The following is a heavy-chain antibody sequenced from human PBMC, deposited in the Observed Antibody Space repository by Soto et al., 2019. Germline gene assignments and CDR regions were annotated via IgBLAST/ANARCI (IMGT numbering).Heavy chain of an antibody. J-gene: IGHJ4*02. CDR2: AYHNGLT. CDR3: ARDAAVPGESDRFDY. CDR1: GDSVTSNVW. V-gene: IGHV4-4*02. Sequence: SETLSLTCAVSGDSVTSNVWWSWVRQPPGRGLEWIGEAYHNGLTDYNPSLKSRVTMSVDTSKNEFSLKLTSLTAADTAIYYCARDAAVPGESDRFDYWGQGTLVTVSS. D-gene: IGHD6-19*01.